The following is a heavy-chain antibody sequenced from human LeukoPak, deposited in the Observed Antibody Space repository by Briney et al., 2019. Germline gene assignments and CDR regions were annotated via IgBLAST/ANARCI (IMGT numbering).Heavy chain of an antibody. CDR2: IWYDRSNK. V-gene: IGHV3-33*01. D-gene: IGHD3-3*01. CDR3: ARDLEIGSSSYYFDY. Sequence: PGGALRLSCAASGFTFSTYGMHWVRQAPGKGLEWVAVIWYDRSNKYYADSVRGRFTISRDNFKNTLYLQMNSLRAEDTAVYYCARDLEIGSSSYYFDYWGQGTLVTVSS. CDR1: GFTFSTYG. J-gene: IGHJ4*02.